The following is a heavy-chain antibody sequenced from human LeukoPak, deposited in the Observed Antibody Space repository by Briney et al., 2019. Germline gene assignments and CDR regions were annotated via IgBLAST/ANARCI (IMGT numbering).Heavy chain of an antibody. D-gene: IGHD5-24*01. V-gene: IGHV1-18*01. CDR2: ISAYNSNT. Sequence: GASVKVSCKASGYTFTSYGISWVRQAPGQGLEWMGWISAYNSNTNYAQKLQGRVTMTTDTSTSTAYMELRSLRSDDTAVYYCARDPMGYYYYYMDVWGKGTTVTVSS. CDR3: ARDPMGYYYYYMDV. CDR1: GYTFTSYG. J-gene: IGHJ6*03.